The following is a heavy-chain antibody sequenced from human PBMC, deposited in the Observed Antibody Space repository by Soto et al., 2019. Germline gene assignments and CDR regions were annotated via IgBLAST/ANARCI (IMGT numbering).Heavy chain of an antibody. D-gene: IGHD5-12*01. Sequence: QVQLQESGPGLVKPSPTLSLTCTVSGGSINTDYYWSWIRQSPGKGLEWIGHIYYSGVTFYNPSLQSRLTMSVDTSKNQYSLKRSSVTDAATAVYYCARVGDSYDPIFDFWGQGNLVTVSS. J-gene: IGHJ4*02. CDR2: IYYSGVT. V-gene: IGHV4-30-4*01. CDR3: ARVGDSYDPIFDF. CDR1: GGSINTDYY.